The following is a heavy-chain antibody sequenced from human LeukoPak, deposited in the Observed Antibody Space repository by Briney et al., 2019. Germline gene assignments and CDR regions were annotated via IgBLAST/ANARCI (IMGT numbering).Heavy chain of an antibody. CDR3: ARDLMRYYDSSGYSGIQH. V-gene: IGHV1-46*01. Sequence: ASVKVSCKASGYTFTGYYMHWVRQAPGQGLEWMGWINPSGGSTSYTQKFQGRVTMTRDTSTSTVYMELSSLTSEDTAVYYCARDLMRYYDSSGYSGIQHWGQGTLVTVSS. CDR2: INPSGGST. CDR1: GYTFTGYY. D-gene: IGHD3-22*01. J-gene: IGHJ1*01.